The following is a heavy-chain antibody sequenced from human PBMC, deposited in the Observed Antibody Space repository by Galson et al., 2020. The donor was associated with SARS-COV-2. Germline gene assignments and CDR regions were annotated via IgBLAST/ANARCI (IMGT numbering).Heavy chain of an antibody. Sequence: ASVKVSCKASGYTFTSYYIHWVRQAPGQGLEWMGIINPSGGGTTYAQKFQGRVTMTRDTSTRTVYMELSSLSAEDTAVYYWARDSQGGNDYNYLLFWGQGTLVTVSS. J-gene: IGHJ4*02. CDR3: ARDSQGGNDYNYLLF. V-gene: IGHV1-46*01. CDR2: INPSGGGT. CDR1: GYTFTSYY. D-gene: IGHD4-4*01.